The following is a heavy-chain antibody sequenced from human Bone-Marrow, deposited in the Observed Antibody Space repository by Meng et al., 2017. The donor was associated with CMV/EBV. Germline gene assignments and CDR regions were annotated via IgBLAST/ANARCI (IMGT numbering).Heavy chain of an antibody. V-gene: IGHV4-34*01. J-gene: IGHJ4*02. CDR2: INHRGST. CDR3: ARGSTSVTMIVVVITAASLAYDS. Sequence: SETLSLTCAVYGGSFSGYYWTWIRQPPGKGLEWIGEINHRGSTNYNPSLKSRLTISVDTSKNQFSLKLNSVTAADTAVYYCARGSTSVTMIVVVITAASLAYDSWGQGTRVTGYS. CDR1: GGSFSGYY. D-gene: IGHD3-22*01.